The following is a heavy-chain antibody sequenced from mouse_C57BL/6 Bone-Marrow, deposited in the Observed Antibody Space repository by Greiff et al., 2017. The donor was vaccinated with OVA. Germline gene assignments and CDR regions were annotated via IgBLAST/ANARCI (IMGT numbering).Heavy chain of an antibody. J-gene: IGHJ4*01. Sequence: VQLQQSGAELVRPGASVTLSCKASGYTFTDYEMHWVKQTPVHGLEWIGAIDPETGGTAYHQKFKGQAILTADKSSSTAYMELRSLTSEDSAVYYCTRRYSNYYAMDYWGQGTSATVSS. CDR3: TRRYSNYYAMDY. V-gene: IGHV1-15*01. D-gene: IGHD2-5*01. CDR1: GYTFTDYE. CDR2: IDPETGGT.